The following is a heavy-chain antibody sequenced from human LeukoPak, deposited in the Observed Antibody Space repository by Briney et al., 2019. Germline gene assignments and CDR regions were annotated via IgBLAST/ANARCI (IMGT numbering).Heavy chain of an antibody. CDR1: GYTFTSHY. J-gene: IGHJ6*02. CDR3: ASPISGGRGYYYYGMDV. V-gene: IGHV1-46*01. D-gene: IGHD2-15*01. CDR2: INPSGGST. Sequence: ASVKVSCKASGYTFTSHYMHWVRQAPGQGLEWMGIINPSGGSTSYAQKFQGRVTMTRDTSTSTVYMELSSLRSEDTAVYYCASPISGGRGYYYYGMDVWGQGTTVTVSS.